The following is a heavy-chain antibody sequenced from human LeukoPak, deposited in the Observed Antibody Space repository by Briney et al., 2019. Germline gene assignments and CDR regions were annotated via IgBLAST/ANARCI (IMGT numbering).Heavy chain of an antibody. CDR1: GFTFSSYA. D-gene: IGHD2-15*01. V-gene: IGHV3-30*03. J-gene: IGHJ4*02. CDR3: ATYRQVLLPFES. CDR2: ISYDGSNK. Sequence: GGSLRLSCAASGFTFSSYAMHWVRQAPGKGLEWVAVISYDGSNKYYADSVKGRFTISRDDSKNTLYLQMNSLRAEDTAIYYCATYRQVLLPFESWGQGTLVTVSS.